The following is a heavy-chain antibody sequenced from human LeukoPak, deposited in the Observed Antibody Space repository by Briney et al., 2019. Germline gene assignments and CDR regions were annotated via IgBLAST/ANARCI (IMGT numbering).Heavy chain of an antibody. D-gene: IGHD6-19*01. J-gene: IGHJ4*02. CDR2: VSGSGTIK. CDR3: ARQYSSDWPSDF. Sequence: PGGSLRLSCAASGFIFSSYEMNWVRQAPGKGLEWLSYVSGSGTIKYYADSVKGRFTISRDNAKDSVYLQMNSLTVEDTAVYFCARQYSSDWPSDFWGQGTLVAVSS. V-gene: IGHV3-48*03. CDR1: GFIFSSYE.